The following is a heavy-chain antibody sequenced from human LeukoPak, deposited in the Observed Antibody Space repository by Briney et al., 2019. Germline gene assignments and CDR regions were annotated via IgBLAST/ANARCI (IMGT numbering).Heavy chain of an antibody. D-gene: IGHD3-10*01. Sequence: GGSLRLSCAASGFTFSDYYMSWIRQAPGKGLEWVSDISSSGSTIYYADSVKGRFTISRDNAKNSLYLQMNSLRAEDTAVYYCARCYYGSGSYYNAFDYWGQGTLVTVSS. CDR1: GFTFSDYY. CDR2: ISSSGSTI. CDR3: ARCYYGSGSYYNAFDY. J-gene: IGHJ4*02. V-gene: IGHV3-11*04.